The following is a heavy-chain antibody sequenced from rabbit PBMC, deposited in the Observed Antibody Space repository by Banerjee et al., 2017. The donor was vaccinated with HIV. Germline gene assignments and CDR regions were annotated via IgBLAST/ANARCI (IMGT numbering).Heavy chain of an antibody. V-gene: IGHV1S40*01. J-gene: IGHJ6*01. CDR3: ARDTGTSFSSYGMDL. CDR1: GFDFSSSDY. Sequence: QSLEESGGDLVKPGASLTLTCTASGFDFSSSDYMCWVRQAPGKGLEWISCIDGGSSGFTYSATWATGRFTISKTSSTTVTLQMTSLTVADTATYFCARDTGTSFSSYGMDLWGPGTLVTVS. D-gene: IGHD7-1*01. CDR2: IDGGSSGFT.